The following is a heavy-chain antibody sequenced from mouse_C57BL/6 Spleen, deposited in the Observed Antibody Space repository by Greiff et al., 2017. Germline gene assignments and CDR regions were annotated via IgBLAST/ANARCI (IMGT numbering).Heavy chain of an antibody. J-gene: IGHJ2*01. CDR3: ARATTVDLDY. Sequence: QVQLQQSGAELVRPGTSVKVSCKASGYAFTNYLIEWVKQRPGQGLEWIGVINPGSGDTNYNEKFKGKATLTADKSSSTAYMQLSSLTSEYSAVYFCARATTVDLDYWGQGTTLTVSS. CDR2: INPGSGDT. V-gene: IGHV1-54*01. CDR1: GYAFTNYL. D-gene: IGHD1-1*01.